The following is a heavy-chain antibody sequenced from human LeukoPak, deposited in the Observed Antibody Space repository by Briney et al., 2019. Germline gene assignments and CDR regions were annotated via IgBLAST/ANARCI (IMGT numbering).Heavy chain of an antibody. J-gene: IGHJ4*02. CDR2: MTGCGASA. CDR1: GFTFSNFA. Sequence: GGSLRLSCTPSGFTFSNFAMHWVRPAPGEGLEYVSSMTGCGASASPGNSVKGRLTISRDNSNNTLNLHMDRLRVDDTAVYYCTRSCIGMSGSRLPFDYWGQGTVVTVSS. V-gene: IGHV3-64*01. D-gene: IGHD1-26*01. CDR3: TRSCIGMSGSRLPFDY.